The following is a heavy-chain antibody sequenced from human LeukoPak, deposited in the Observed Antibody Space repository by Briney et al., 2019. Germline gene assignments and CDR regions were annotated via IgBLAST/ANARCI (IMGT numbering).Heavy chain of an antibody. Sequence: ASVKVSCKASGYTFTGYYMHWVRQAPGQGLEWMGWINPNSGGTNYAQKFQGRVTMTRDTSISTAYMELSRLRSDDTAVYYCARVVMTTVVTGNFDYWGQGTLVTVSS. CDR3: ARVVMTTVVTGNFDY. J-gene: IGHJ4*02. CDR2: INPNSGGT. V-gene: IGHV1-2*02. D-gene: IGHD4-23*01. CDR1: GYTFTGYY.